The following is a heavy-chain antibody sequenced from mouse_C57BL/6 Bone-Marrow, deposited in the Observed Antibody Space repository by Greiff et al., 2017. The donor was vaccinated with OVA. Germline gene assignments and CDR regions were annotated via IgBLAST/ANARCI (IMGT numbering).Heavy chain of an antibody. CDR1: GYTFTSYW. Sequence: VQLQQPGAELVKPGASVKLSCKASGYTFTSYWMHWVKQRPEQGLEWIGWIDPENGDTEYASKFQGKATITADPSSNTAYLQLSSLTSEDTAVYYCTLITTFAYWGQGTLVTVSA. V-gene: IGHV14-4*01. D-gene: IGHD1-1*01. CDR3: TLITTFAY. CDR2: IDPENGDT. J-gene: IGHJ3*01.